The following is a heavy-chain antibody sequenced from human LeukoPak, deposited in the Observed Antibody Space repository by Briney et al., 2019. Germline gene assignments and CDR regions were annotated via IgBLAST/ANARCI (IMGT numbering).Heavy chain of an antibody. D-gene: IGHD6-13*01. CDR2: IYTSGST. Sequence: SETLSLTCTVSGGSISSYYWSWIRQPAGKGLEWIGRIYTSGSTNYNPSLKSRVTVSVDTSKNQFSLKLSSVTAADTAVYYCARENYSSSWYAASFDYWGQGTLVTVSS. V-gene: IGHV4-4*07. CDR1: GGSISSYY. J-gene: IGHJ4*02. CDR3: ARENYSSSWYAASFDY.